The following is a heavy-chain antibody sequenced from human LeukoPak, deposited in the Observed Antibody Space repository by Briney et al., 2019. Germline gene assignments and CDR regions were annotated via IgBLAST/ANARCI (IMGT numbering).Heavy chain of an antibody. J-gene: IGHJ4*02. CDR3: ARDASALY. D-gene: IGHD6-19*01. Sequence: GRSLRLSCVGTGFTFSSYGMHWVRQAPGKGLEWVASIKPDGSEKYYLDSVKGRFTISRDNARDSLYLQMNSLRDDDTSVYFCARDASALYWGRGTLVTVSS. V-gene: IGHV3-7*01. CDR2: IKPDGSEK. CDR1: GFTFSSYG.